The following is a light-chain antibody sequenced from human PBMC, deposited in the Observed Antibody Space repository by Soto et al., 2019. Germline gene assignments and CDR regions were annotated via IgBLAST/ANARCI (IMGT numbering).Light chain of an antibody. CDR2: DAS. V-gene: IGKV1-27*01. CDR3: QRYNSDPFT. J-gene: IGKJ3*01. Sequence: DFQMTQSPCSLSASVADRVTITCRASQGISYHLAWYQQKPGKVPKLLIYDASTLQRGAPSRFSGSGSGTDFTLSISSLQPEDSGSYYCQRYNSDPFTIGPGTTVDIK. CDR1: QGISYH.